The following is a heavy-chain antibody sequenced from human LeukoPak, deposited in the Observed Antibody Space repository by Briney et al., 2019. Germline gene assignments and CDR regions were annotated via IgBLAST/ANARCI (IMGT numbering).Heavy chain of an antibody. CDR1: GGTFSSYA. J-gene: IGHJ4*02. D-gene: IGHD6-6*01. CDR3: ASSPYHSYSSFMLEGKGSPLFFDY. Sequence: ASVKVSCKASGGTFSSYAISRVRQAPGQGLEWMGGITPIFGTANYAQKFQGRVTITTDESTSTAYMELSSLRSEDTAVYYCASSPYHSYSSFMLEGKGSPLFFDYWGQGTLVTVSS. CDR2: ITPIFGTA. V-gene: IGHV1-69*05.